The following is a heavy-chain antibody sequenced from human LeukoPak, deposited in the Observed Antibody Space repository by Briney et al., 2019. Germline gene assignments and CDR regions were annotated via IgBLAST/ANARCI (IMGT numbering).Heavy chain of an antibody. CDR3: ARDALMYYYDTSGYQRD. D-gene: IGHD3-22*01. J-gene: IGHJ4*02. CDR1: GFTFSSYW. CDR2: IKQDRSEK. V-gene: IGHV3-7*01. Sequence: GGSLRLSCAASGFTFSSYWMSWVRQAPGKGLEWVANIKQDRSEKYYVDSVKGRFTISRDNAKNSLYLQMNSLRAEDTAVYYCARDALMYYYDTSGYQRDWGQGTLVTVSS.